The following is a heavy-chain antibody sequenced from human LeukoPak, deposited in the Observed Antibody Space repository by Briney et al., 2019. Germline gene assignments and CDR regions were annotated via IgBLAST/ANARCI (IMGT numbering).Heavy chain of an antibody. CDR1: GGSISSGNFY. J-gene: IGHJ4*02. CDR3: ASCSGGSCYGF. CDR2: IFYLGST. V-gene: IGHV4-30-4*01. Sequence: SQTLSLTCTVSGGSISSGNFYWSWIRQPPGKGLEWIGYIFYLGSTYYNLSLKSRVTMSVDTSKNQFSLKLSSVTAADTAVYYCASCSGGSCYGFWGQGTLVTVSS. D-gene: IGHD2-15*01.